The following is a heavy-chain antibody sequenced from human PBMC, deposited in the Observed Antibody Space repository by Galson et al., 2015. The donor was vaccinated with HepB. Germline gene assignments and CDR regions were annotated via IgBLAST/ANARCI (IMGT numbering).Heavy chain of an antibody. CDR1: GDSVSNNNVA. CDR2: TYYRSKFYN. V-gene: IGHV6-1*01. D-gene: IGHD3-10*01. CDR3: ARVRQLGQGFHF. Sequence: CAISGDSVSNNNVAWYWIRQSPSRGLEWLGRTYYRSKFYNDYAESVKSRITINPDTSRNQVSLQLNSVTREDTAVYYCARVRQLGQGFHFWGQGTLVTVSS. J-gene: IGHJ4*02.